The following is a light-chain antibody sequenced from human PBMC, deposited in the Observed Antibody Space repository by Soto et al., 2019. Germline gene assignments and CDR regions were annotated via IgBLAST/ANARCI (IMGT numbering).Light chain of an antibody. CDR2: DAS. CDR1: QSVSSSY. J-gene: IGKJ2*01. V-gene: IGKV3-20*01. Sequence: EIVLTQSPGTLSLSPGERATHSCRASQSVSSSYLAWYQQKPGQAPRLLIYDASRRATGIPDRFSGSGSGTDFTLTISRLEPEDFAVYYCQQYVSSLYTFGQGTKLEIK. CDR3: QQYVSSLYT.